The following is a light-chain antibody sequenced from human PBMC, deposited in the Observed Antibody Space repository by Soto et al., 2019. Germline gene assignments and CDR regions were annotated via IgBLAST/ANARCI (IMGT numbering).Light chain of an antibody. Sequence: EIVMTQSPATLSVSPGEGATLSCKASQNVYNNLAWYQQSPGQPPRLLIYDASTRATGISARFSGSGYGTALTLTISSLQSEDFAVYFCQQWRNWPLTFGGGTKVEIK. CDR3: QQWRNWPLT. CDR1: QNVYNN. J-gene: IGKJ4*01. V-gene: IGKV3-15*01. CDR2: DAS.